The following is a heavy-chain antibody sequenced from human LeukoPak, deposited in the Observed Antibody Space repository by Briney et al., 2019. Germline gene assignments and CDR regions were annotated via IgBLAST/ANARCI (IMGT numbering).Heavy chain of an antibody. CDR2: ISAYNGNT. CDR3: ARDSSSWPEYFQH. CDR1: GYTFTSYG. Sequence: ASVKVSCKASGYTFTSYGISWVRQSPGQGLEWMGWISAYNGNTNYAQKLQGRVTMTTDTSTSTAYTELRSLRSDDTAVYYCARDSSSWPEYFQHWGQGTLVTVSS. V-gene: IGHV1-18*01. D-gene: IGHD6-13*01. J-gene: IGHJ1*01.